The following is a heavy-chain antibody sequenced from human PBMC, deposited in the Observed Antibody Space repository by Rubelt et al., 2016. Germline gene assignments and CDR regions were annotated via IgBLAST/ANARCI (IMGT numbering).Heavy chain of an antibody. CDR1: GYTFSNYG. J-gene: IGHJ4*02. Sequence: SGAEVKKPGASVKVSCKASGYTFSNYGVTWVRQAPGQGLEWMGWINANSGGTRYAQKFQGWVTMTRDTSISTAYMELSRLSSDDTAVYFCARSREGPTTFDYWGQGTLVTVSS. CDR2: INANSGGT. D-gene: IGHD1-26*01. CDR3: ARSREGPTTFDY. V-gene: IGHV1-2*04.